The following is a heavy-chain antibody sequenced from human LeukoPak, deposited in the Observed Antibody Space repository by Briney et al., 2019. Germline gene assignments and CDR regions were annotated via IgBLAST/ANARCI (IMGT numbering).Heavy chain of an antibody. D-gene: IGHD3-22*01. CDR1: GGPISIYY. CDR2: AHYSGNT. Sequence: SETLSLTCTVSGGPISIYYWSWIRQPPTKGLEWIGYAHYSGNTNYNPSLESRVTISLETSKNLFSLQLKSLTAADTAVYYCARHSSRYYYNTTGSQGFDPWGQGALVTVSS. J-gene: IGHJ5*02. V-gene: IGHV4-59*01. CDR3: ARHSSRYYYNTTGSQGFDP.